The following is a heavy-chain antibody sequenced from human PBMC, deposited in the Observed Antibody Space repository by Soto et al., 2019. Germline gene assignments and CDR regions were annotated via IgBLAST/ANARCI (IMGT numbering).Heavy chain of an antibody. D-gene: IGHD6-6*01. CDR3: ARVGSSSSGYGMDD. V-gene: IGHV4-59*01. CDR2: IYYSGST. CDR1: SSSITSGN. J-gene: IGHJ6*02. Sequence: LSLTRTSPSSSITSGNWRWLRQPPGDGLGWIGFIYYSGSTNYNPSLQSRVTIPVDTAQKQLSLDLSAVTATGSAGYYCARVGSSSSGYGMDDWGHGTTVTDS.